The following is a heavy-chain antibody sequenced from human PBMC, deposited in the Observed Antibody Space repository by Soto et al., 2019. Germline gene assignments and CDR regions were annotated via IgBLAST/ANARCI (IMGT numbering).Heavy chain of an antibody. V-gene: IGHV3-23*01. CDR1: GFTFSSYA. J-gene: IGHJ4*02. CDR2: ISGSGSYT. CDR3: AKSASGYYKLIDY. Sequence: EVQLLESGGGLVQPGGSLRLSCAASGFTFSSYAMSWVRQAPGKGLEWVSAISGSGSYTYFADSVKGRFTISRDNSKNTLSLQMSSLRAEDTAVYYCAKSASGYYKLIDYWGQGTLVTVSS. D-gene: IGHD5-12*01.